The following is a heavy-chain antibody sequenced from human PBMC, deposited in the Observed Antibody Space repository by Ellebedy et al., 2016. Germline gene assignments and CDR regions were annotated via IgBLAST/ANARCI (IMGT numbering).Heavy chain of an antibody. V-gene: IGHV3-21*06. CDR1: GFIFSVTG. J-gene: IGHJ4*02. CDR2: IVSSGREA. CDR3: TKDGGEWSRDY. D-gene: IGHD3-3*01. Sequence: GGSLRLXXAASGFIFSVTGMTWIRQAPGKGLEWVATIVSSGREAYYADPLKGRFTISRDNAMNSVYLQMNSLSVEDTAVYYCTKDGGEWSRDYWGQGTLVTVSS.